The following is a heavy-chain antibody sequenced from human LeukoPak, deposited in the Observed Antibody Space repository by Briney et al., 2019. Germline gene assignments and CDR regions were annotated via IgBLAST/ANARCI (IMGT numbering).Heavy chain of an antibody. CDR3: ATLTQIVVVRDALHGAFDI. D-gene: IGHD2-2*02. CDR2: IYHSGST. CDR1: GYSMRSGYY. Sequence: PSETLSLSCGVSGYSMRSGYYWGWIRQPPGKGLEWIGSIYHSGSTYYNPSLKSRVTISVDTSKNQFSLKLSSVTAADTAVYYCATLTQIVVVRDALHGAFDIWGQGTMVTVSS. J-gene: IGHJ3*02. V-gene: IGHV4-38-2*01.